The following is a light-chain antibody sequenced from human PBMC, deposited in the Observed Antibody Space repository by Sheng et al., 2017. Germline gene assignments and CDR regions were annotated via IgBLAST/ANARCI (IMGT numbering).Light chain of an antibody. Sequence: IVLTQSPATLSLSPGERATLSCRASQSVSVYVAWFQQKPGQAPRLLISGASTRATGIPARFSGSGSGTEFTLTITSLQSEDFAVYYCQQYNYWPYTFGQGTKLEIK. V-gene: IGKV3-15*01. J-gene: IGKJ2*01. CDR2: GAS. CDR3: QQYNYWPYT. CDR1: QSVSVY.